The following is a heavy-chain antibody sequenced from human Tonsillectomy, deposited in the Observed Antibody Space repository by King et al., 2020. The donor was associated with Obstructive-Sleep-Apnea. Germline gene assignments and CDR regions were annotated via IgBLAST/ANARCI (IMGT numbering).Heavy chain of an antibody. Sequence: QVQLVESGGGVVQPGRSLRLSCAASGFTFSSYGMHWVRQAPGKGLEWVAFIRYDGSNKYYADSVKGRFTISRDNSKNTLYLQMNSLRAEDTAVYYCAKGPTTIFGVGDWYFDLWGRGTLVTVSS. CDR3: AKGPTTIFGVGDWYFDL. V-gene: IGHV3-30*02. J-gene: IGHJ2*01. CDR2: IRYDGSNK. D-gene: IGHD3-3*01. CDR1: GFTFSSYG.